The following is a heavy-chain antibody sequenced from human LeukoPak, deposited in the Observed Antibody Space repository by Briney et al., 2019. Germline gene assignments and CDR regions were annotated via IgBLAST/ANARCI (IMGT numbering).Heavy chain of an antibody. CDR1: GFTLSSYW. CDR2: ITSDGSTT. Sequence: GGSLRLSCAASGFTLSSYWMHWVRQAPGKGLVWVSRITSDGSTTTYADSVKGRFTLSRDNAKNTLYLQMNSLRAEDTAVYYCARDSGGNSDHWGQGTLVTVSS. CDR3: ARDSGGNSDH. D-gene: IGHD4-23*01. J-gene: IGHJ4*02. V-gene: IGHV3-74*01.